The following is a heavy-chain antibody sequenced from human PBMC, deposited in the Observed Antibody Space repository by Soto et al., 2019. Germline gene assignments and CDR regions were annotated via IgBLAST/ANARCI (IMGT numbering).Heavy chain of an antibody. J-gene: IGHJ3*02. V-gene: IGHV3-7*01. Sequence: EGQLMDSGGGLVQPGGSLRLSCAASGFTFSNTWMAWVRQAPGKGLEWVAYIRGDGRETFYADSVKGRFTIARDNAKNSMSLQMNSLRVEDTAVYYCARDPEYSAFDIWGQGTMVTVSS. CDR1: GFTFSNTW. CDR2: IRGDGRET. D-gene: IGHD5-18*01. CDR3: ARDPEYSAFDI.